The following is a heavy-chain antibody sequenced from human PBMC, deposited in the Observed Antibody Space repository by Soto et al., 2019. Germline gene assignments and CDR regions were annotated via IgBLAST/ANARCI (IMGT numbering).Heavy chain of an antibody. CDR3: IKDRDLSCEY. Sequence: GGSLRLSCTTSGFTFDRTTMHWARQAPGKGLEWVSFINGGGDSPYYADSVKGRFTMSRDNRKNSLYLQMNSLRSEDTAVYYCIKDRDLSCEYWGQGT. V-gene: IGHV3-43*01. CDR1: GFTFDRTT. J-gene: IGHJ4*02. CDR2: INGGGDSP.